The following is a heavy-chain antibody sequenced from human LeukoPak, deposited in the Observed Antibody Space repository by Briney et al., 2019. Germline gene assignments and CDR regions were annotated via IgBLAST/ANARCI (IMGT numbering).Heavy chain of an antibody. CDR1: GFTFSTYW. D-gene: IGHD1-26*01. CDR3: ARDVGGSLDY. CDR2: IKGDESAR. J-gene: IGHJ4*02. Sequence: GGSLRLSCAASGFTFSTYWMAWVRQAPGKGLEWVANIKGDESARHQADSVKGRFTISRDNAKKSVYLQTSSLRGEDTAVYYCARDVGGSLDYWGQGTLVTVSS. V-gene: IGHV3-7*01.